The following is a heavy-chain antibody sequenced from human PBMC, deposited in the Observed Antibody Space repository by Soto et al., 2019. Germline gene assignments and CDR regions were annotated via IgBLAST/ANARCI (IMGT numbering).Heavy chain of an antibody. J-gene: IGHJ5*02. CDR2: INSDGTNT. CDR3: ARHPERIAEIGWFDP. Sequence: GGSLRLSCVASGFTFTNYGMHWVRQAPGKGLVWVSYINSDGTNTNYADSVKGRFTISRDNAKNTLYLQMNSLRAEDTAVYYCARHPERIAEIGWFDPWGQGTLLTVSS. V-gene: IGHV3-74*01. D-gene: IGHD6-13*01. CDR1: GFTFTNYG.